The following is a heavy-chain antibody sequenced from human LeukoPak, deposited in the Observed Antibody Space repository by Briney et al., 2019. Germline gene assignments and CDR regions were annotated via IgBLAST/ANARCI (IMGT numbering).Heavy chain of an antibody. CDR1: GFSFVKYW. CDR2: IKQDGSVK. D-gene: IGHD6-6*01. V-gene: IGHV3-7*01. CDR3: ARIGYSSSSLDY. J-gene: IGHJ4*02. Sequence: GGSLRLSCAASGFSFVKYWMTWVRQAPGKGLEWVANIKQDGSVKYYVDSLNGRFTVSRDNARNSLYLQMNSLGAEDTAAYYCARIGYSSSSLDYWGQGTQVTVSS.